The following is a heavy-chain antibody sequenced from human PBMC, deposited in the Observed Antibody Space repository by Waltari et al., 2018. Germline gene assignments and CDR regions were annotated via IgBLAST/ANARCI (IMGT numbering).Heavy chain of an antibody. CDR3: WVPSIGYCSSTSCYGVDV. Sequence: EVQLVESGGGLVQPGGSLKLSCAASGFTFSGSAMHWVRQASGKGLEWVGRIRSKANSYGTAYAASVKGRFTISRDDSKNTAYLQMNSLKTEDTAVYYCWVPSIGYCSSTSCYGVDVWGQGTTVTVSS. CDR2: IRSKANSYGT. D-gene: IGHD2-2*01. V-gene: IGHV3-73*02. CDR1: GFTFSGSA. J-gene: IGHJ6*02.